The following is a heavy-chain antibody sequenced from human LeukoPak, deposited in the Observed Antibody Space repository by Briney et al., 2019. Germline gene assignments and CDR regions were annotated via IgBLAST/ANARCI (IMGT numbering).Heavy chain of an antibody. CDR3: ARERRDDTAMDTGYFDL. Sequence: GGSLRLSCAASGFTFSDYYMSWIRQAPGKGLEWVSYISSSGSTTYYADSVKGRFTISRDNAKNSLYLQMNSLRAEDTAVYYCARERRDDTAMDTGYFDLWGRGTLVTVSS. D-gene: IGHD5-18*01. CDR1: GFTFSDYY. J-gene: IGHJ2*01. CDR2: ISSSGSTT. V-gene: IGHV3-11*04.